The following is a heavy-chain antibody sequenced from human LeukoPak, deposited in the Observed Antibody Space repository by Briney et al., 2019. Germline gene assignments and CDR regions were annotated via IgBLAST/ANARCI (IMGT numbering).Heavy chain of an antibody. CDR1: GYTFTSYG. Sequence: ASVKVSCKASGYTFTSYGISWVRQAPGQGLEWMGWISAYNGNTNYAQKLQGRVTMTTDTSTSTAYMELRSLRSDDTAVYYCARVRAATYYYYGVDVWGKGTTVTVSS. V-gene: IGHV1-18*04. J-gene: IGHJ6*04. D-gene: IGHD2-15*01. CDR2: ISAYNGNT. CDR3: ARVRAATYYYYGVDV.